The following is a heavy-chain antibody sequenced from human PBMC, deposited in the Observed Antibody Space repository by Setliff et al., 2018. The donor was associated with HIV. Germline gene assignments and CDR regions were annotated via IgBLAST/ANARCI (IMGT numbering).Heavy chain of an antibody. V-gene: IGHV5-51*01. D-gene: IGHD3-22*01. CDR2: VYPGDSDV. CDR1: GYNFAGYW. CDR3: ARAPNSPYYSNVWYADH. J-gene: IGHJ5*02. Sequence: PGESLKISCKVSGYNFAGYWIAWVRQMPGKGLEWVGAVYPGDSDVRYSPSFQGQVTVSADKSIGTAYLQWNSLKASDTALYFCARAPNSPYYSNVWYADHWGQGTLVTVSS.